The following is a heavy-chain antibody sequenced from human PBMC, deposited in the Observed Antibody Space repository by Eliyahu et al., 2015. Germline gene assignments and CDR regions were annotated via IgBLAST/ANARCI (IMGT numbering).Heavy chain of an antibody. CDR2: ISYDGTNK. CDR3: AKYYDILSGYSPSYYGMDV. J-gene: IGHJ6*02. CDR1: GFTFSNYG. D-gene: IGHD3-9*01. V-gene: IGHV3-30*18. Sequence: QVQLVESGGGVVQPGRSLRLSCAASGFTFSNYGXHWVRQAPGTGREWVAVISYDGTNKYYADSVKGRFTISRDNSKNTLYLQMNSLRAEDTAVYYCAKYYDILSGYSPSYYGMDVWGQGTTVTVSS.